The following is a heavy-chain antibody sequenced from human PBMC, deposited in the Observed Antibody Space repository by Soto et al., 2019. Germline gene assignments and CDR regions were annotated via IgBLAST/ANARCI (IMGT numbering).Heavy chain of an antibody. Sequence: GGSLRLSCAASGFTFSSYSMNWVRQAPGKGLEWVSYNSSSSSTIYYADSVKGRFTISRDNAKNSLYLQMNSLRAEDTAVYYCARDVILEWPQHAFDIWGQGTMVTVSS. V-gene: IGHV3-48*01. CDR2: NSSSSSTI. D-gene: IGHD3-3*01. CDR1: GFTFSSYS. CDR3: ARDVILEWPQHAFDI. J-gene: IGHJ3*02.